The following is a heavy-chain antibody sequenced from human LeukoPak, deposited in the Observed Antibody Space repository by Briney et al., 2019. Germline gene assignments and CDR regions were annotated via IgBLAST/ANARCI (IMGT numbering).Heavy chain of an antibody. CDR1: GFPFSDYY. J-gene: IGHJ4*02. V-gene: IGHV3-11*01. CDR2: ISSSGSTI. Sequence: GSLRLSCAASGFPFSDYYMSWIRQAPGKGLEWVSYISSSGSTIYYADSVKGRFTISRDNAKNSLYLQMNSLRAEDTAVYYCAKDYLYYYDSSGYYFDYWGQGTLVTVSS. D-gene: IGHD3-22*01. CDR3: AKDYLYYYDSSGYYFDY.